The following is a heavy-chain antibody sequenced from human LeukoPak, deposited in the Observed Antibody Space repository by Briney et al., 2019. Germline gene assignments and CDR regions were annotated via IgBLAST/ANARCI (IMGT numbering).Heavy chain of an antibody. J-gene: IGHJ6*02. V-gene: IGHV3-23*01. Sequence: GGSLRLSCAASGFTFSSYAMSWVRQAPGKGLEWVSAISGSGGSTYYADSVKGRFTISRDNSKNTLYLQMNSLRAEDTAVYCCAKDTPMVRGVIIKGYYYGMDVWGQGTTVTVSS. D-gene: IGHD3-10*01. CDR2: ISGSGGST. CDR1: GFTFSSYA. CDR3: AKDTPMVRGVIIKGYYYGMDV.